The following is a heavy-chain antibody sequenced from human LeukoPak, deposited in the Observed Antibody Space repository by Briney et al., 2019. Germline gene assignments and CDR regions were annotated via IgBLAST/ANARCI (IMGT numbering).Heavy chain of an antibody. Sequence: HSGGSLRLSCVVSGITLSNYGMSWVRQAPGKGLEWVAGISDRGGSTNYADSVKGRFTISRDNPKNTLYLQMNSLRSEDTAVYFCAKRGVVIRAVLVVGFHKEAYYFDSWGQGALATVSS. CDR3: AKRGVVIRAVLVVGFHKEAYYFDS. D-gene: IGHD2-15*01. J-gene: IGHJ4*02. V-gene: IGHV3-23*01. CDR1: GITLSNYG. CDR2: ISDRGGST.